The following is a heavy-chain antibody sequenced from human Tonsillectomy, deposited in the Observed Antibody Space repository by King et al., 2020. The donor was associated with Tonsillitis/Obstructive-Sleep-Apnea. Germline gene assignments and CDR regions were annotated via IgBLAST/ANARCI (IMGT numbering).Heavy chain of an antibody. D-gene: IGHD6-13*01. CDR3: ARDLSSSPYNWFDP. CDR2: IDTSGNT. V-gene: IGHV4-4*07. Sequence: QLQESGPGLVKPSETLSLTCTVSGGSISSYYWSWIRQPAGKGLEWSGLIDTSGNTNYNPSLKTRVTMSVDTSKNKFSLNLSSVTAADTAVYYCARDLSSSPYNWFDPWGQGILVTVSS. J-gene: IGHJ5*02. CDR1: GGSISSYY.